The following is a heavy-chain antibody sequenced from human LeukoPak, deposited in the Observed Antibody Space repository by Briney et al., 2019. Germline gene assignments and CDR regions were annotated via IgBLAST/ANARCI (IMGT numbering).Heavy chain of an antibody. CDR3: ASYDYQSYWFDP. CDR2: ISAYNGNT. D-gene: IGHD4/OR15-4a*01. J-gene: IGHJ5*02. Sequence: ALVNVSCKASGYTFTSYGISWVRQAPGQGLEWMGWISAYNGNTNYAQKLQGRVTMTTDTSTSTAYMELRSLRSDDTAVHYCASYDYQSYWFDPWGQGTLVTVSS. CDR1: GYTFTSYG. V-gene: IGHV1-18*01.